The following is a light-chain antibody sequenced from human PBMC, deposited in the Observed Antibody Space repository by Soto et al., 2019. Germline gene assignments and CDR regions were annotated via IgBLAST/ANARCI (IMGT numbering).Light chain of an antibody. CDR3: LQTYITPYT. V-gene: IGKV1-39*01. CDR2: AIS. CDR1: QRIDNY. Sequence: DIQMTQSPSSLSASVGDRVSITCRPSQRIDNYLNWYQQKPGKDPKLLIHAISTLESGVPSRFSGSGAGTDFTLTIDSLQPDYFATYYCLQTYITPYTVRQGTKLEIK. J-gene: IGKJ2*01.